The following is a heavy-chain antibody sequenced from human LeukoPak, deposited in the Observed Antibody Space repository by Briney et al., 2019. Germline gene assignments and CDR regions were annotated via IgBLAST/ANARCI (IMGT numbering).Heavy chain of an antibody. V-gene: IGHV3-48*03. J-gene: IGHJ6*03. CDR3: ARAPHYYYYMDV. CDR2: ISSSGSTI. CDR1: GFTFSSYE. Sequence: PGGSLRLSCAASGFTFSSYEMNWVRQAPGKGLEWVSYISSSGSTIYYADSVKGRFTISRDNAKNSLYLQMNSLRAEDTALYYCARAPHYYYYMDVWGKGTTVTVSS.